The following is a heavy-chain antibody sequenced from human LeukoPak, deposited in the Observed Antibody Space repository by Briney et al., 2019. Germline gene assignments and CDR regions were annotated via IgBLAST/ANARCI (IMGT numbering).Heavy chain of an antibody. Sequence: GVGLKISCQGPGYNSTSFWIGCAGHAPRQGMEWMGIIYPGDSDIRYSPSSQGQVTISADKSITTAYLQWSSLKASDTAIYYCARGLYCSGGSCRFDYWGQGTLVTVSS. V-gene: IGHV5-51*01. CDR2: IYPGDSDI. D-gene: IGHD2-15*01. CDR3: ARGLYCSGGSCRFDY. J-gene: IGHJ4*02. CDR1: GYNSTSFW.